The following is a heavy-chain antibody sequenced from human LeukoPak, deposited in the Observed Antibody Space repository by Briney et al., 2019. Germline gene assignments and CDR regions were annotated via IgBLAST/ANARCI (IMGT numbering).Heavy chain of an antibody. CDR2: INHSGST. CDR1: GGSFSGYY. J-gene: IGHJ4*02. D-gene: IGHD4-11*01. Sequence: SETLSLTCAVYGGSFSGYYWSWIRQPPGKGLEWIGEINHSGSTNYNPSLKSRVTISVDTSKNQFSLKLSSVTAADTAVYYCAKGYSNYFDYWGQGTLVTVSS. V-gene: IGHV4-34*01. CDR3: AKGYSNYFDY.